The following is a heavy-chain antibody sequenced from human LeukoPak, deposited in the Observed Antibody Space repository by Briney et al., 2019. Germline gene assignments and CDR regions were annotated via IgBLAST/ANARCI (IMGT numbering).Heavy chain of an antibody. J-gene: IGHJ4*02. CDR1: GFTVSSDY. Sequence: GSLRLSCVVSGFTVSSDYMSWVRQAPGKGLEWVSSISSSTSYIYYADSVKGRFTISKDNAKNSLYLQMNSLRAEDTAVYYCARAGGSTVSHSDYWGQGTLVTVSS. CDR3: ARAGGSTVSHSDY. CDR2: ISSSTSYI. V-gene: IGHV3-21*01. D-gene: IGHD4-17*01.